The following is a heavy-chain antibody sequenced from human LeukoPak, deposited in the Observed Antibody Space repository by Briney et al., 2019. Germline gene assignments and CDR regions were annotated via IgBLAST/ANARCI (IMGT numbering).Heavy chain of an antibody. D-gene: IGHD3-9*01. J-gene: IGHJ4*02. Sequence: PSETLSLTCTVSGGSISNYYWSWLRQPPGKGLEWIGYIYYSGSAKYNPSLKSRVTISVDTSKNQFSLKLSSVTAADTAVYYCAREDYDILTGYRYYYDYWGRGTLVTVSS. CDR1: GGSISNYY. V-gene: IGHV4-59*01. CDR2: IYYSGSA. CDR3: AREDYDILTGYRYYYDY.